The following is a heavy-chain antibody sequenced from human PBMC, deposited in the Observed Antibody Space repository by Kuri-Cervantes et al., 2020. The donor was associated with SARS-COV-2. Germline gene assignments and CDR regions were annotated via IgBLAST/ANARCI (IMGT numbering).Heavy chain of an antibody. CDR2: IYHSGST. D-gene: IGHD1-20*01. CDR3: ASRSASLTELYYFDY. Sequence: GSLRLSCAVSGYSISSGYYWGWIRQPPGKGLEWIGSIYHSGSTYYNPSLKSRVTISVDTSKNQFSLKLSSVTAADTAVCYCASRSASLTELYYFDYWGQGTLVTVSS. CDR1: GYSISSGYY. V-gene: IGHV4-38-2*01. J-gene: IGHJ4*02.